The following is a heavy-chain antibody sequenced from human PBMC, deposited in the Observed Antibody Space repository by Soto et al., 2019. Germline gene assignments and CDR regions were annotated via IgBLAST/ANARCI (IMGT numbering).Heavy chain of an antibody. CDR1: GDSFNDYY. CDR3: ARESGGATATLDYYYFYMDV. J-gene: IGHJ6*03. CDR2: INPNGGVT. D-gene: IGHD5-12*01. V-gene: IGHV1-2*04. Sequence: QVQLVQSGAEVRKPGASVTVSCRSSGDSFNDYYIHWVRQAPGQGFGWMGWINPNGGVTKYAQKFQGWVSITRDSSIMNVYMQLSRLRSDDTAVYYCARESGGATATLDYYYFYMDVWGTGTTVTVSS.